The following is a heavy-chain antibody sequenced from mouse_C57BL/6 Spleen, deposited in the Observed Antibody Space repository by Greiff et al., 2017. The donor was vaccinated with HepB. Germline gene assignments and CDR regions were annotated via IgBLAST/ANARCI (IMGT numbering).Heavy chain of an antibody. D-gene: IGHD1-1*01. J-gene: IGHJ4*01. CDR2: INPNNGGT. V-gene: IGHV1-22*01. Sequence: EVKLMESGPELVKPGASVKMSCKASGYTFTDYNMHWVKQSHGKSLEWIGYINPNNGGTSYNQKFKGKATLTVNKSSSTAYMELRSLTSEDSAVYYCARESYYYGRYAMDYWGQGTSVTVSS. CDR3: ARESYYYGRYAMDY. CDR1: GYTFTDYN.